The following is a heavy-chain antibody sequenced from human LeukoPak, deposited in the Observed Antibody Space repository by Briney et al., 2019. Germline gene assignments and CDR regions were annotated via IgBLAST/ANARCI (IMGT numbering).Heavy chain of an antibody. CDR1: GYSISSGYY. CDR3: AGSYDAFDI. D-gene: IGHD2-15*01. Sequence: SETLSLTCAVYGYSISSGYYWGWIRQPPRKGLEWIGSIYHSGSTYYNPSLKSRVTISVDTSKNQFSLKLSSVTAADTAVYYCAGSYDAFDIWGQGTMVTVSS. V-gene: IGHV4-38-2*01. J-gene: IGHJ3*02. CDR2: IYHSGST.